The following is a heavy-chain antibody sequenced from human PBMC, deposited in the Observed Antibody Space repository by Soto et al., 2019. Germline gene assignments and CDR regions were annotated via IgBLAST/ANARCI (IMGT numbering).Heavy chain of an antibody. CDR3: AGETGSSSWYVY. CDR2: IIPIFGTA. D-gene: IGHD6-13*01. J-gene: IGHJ4*02. Sequence: SVKVSCKVSGGTFSSYAISWVRQAPGQGLEWMGGIIPIFGTANYAQKFQGRVTITADESTSTAYMELSSLRSEDTAVYYCAGETGSSSWYVYWGQGTLVTVSS. V-gene: IGHV1-69*13. CDR1: GGTFSSYA.